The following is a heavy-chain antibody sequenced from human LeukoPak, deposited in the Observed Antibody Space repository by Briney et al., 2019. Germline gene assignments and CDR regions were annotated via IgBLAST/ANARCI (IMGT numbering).Heavy chain of an antibody. Sequence: GGSLRLSCAASGFTFSTYAMSWVRQAPGKGLEWVSAISGSGGSTYYADSVKGRFTISRDNSKNTLYLQMNSLRAEDTAVYYCAKDRYCSSTSCYTFGYYYYGMDVWGQGTTVTVSS. CDR3: AKDRYCSSTSCYTFGYYYYGMDV. V-gene: IGHV3-23*01. CDR1: GFTFSTYA. J-gene: IGHJ6*02. D-gene: IGHD2-2*02. CDR2: ISGSGGST.